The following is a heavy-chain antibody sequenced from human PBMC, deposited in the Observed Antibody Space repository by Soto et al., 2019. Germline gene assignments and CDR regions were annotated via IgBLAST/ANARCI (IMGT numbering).Heavy chain of an antibody. D-gene: IGHD6-19*01. V-gene: IGHV1-2*04. CDR1: GYTFTGYY. J-gene: IGHJ4*02. CDR2: INPNSGGT. Sequence: ASVKVSCKASGYTFTGYYMHWVRQAPGQGLEWMGWINPNSGGTNYAQKFQGWVTMTRDTSISTAYMELSRLRSDDTAVYYCALHLAYRSGWFSFDYWGQGTLVTVSS. CDR3: ALHLAYRSGWFSFDY.